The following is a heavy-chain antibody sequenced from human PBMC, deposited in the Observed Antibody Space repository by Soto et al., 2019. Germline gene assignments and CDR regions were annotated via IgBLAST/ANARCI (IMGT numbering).Heavy chain of an antibody. CDR2: VSSDGNTQ. Sequence: SLRLSCVASGFTFSSYGIHWVRQAPGKGLEWVAVVSSDGNTQYYADSVKGRFTISRDNSKNTLYLQMDSLRPDDTAVYYCAKEVAVAGDFDYWGRGTLVTVSS. D-gene: IGHD6-19*01. CDR3: AKEVAVAGDFDY. V-gene: IGHV3-30*18. CDR1: GFTFSSYG. J-gene: IGHJ4*01.